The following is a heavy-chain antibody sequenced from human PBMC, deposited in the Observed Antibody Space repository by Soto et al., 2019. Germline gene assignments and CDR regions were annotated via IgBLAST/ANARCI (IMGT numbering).Heavy chain of an antibody. Sequence: GGSVRLSCAASGFTFSSYWINWVRQTPGKGLEWVANIKGDGSEKYYVDSLKGRFTISRDNAKNSLYLHMNSLRSDTAVYYCERDTAPSDVWGQGTTVTVSS. J-gene: IGHJ6*02. V-gene: IGHV3-7*01. CDR1: GFTFSSYW. CDR3: ERDTAPSDV. CDR2: IKGDGSEK. D-gene: IGHD4-17*01.